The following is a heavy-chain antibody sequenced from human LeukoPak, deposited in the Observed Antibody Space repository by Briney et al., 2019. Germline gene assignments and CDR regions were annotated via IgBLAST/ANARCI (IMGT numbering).Heavy chain of an antibody. J-gene: IGHJ4*02. V-gene: IGHV3-7*01. D-gene: IGHD1-26*01. CDR2: IKHDGSEK. CDR3: ARDGPWSGSYNY. Sequence: PGGPLRLSCAASGFTFSSFWMNWVRQAPGKGLEWVANIKHDGSEKYYVDSMKGRFTISRDNAKKSLYLQMNSLRAEDTAVYYCARDGPWSGSYNYWGQGTLVTVSS. CDR1: GFTFSSFW.